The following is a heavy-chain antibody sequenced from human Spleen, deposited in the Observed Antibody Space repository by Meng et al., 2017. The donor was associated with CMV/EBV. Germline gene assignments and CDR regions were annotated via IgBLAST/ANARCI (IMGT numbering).Heavy chain of an antibody. Sequence: GESLKISCIASGFTVSSTYMNWVRQAPGKGLEWVSVVYGGGRTSYADFLKGRFTISRDNSKNTLYLQMNSLRAEDTAVYYCARSYSSSWYFRGFDPWGQGTLVTVSS. CDR3: ARSYSSSWYFRGFDP. CDR1: GFTVSSTY. CDR2: VYGGGRT. J-gene: IGHJ5*02. V-gene: IGHV3-53*01. D-gene: IGHD6-13*01.